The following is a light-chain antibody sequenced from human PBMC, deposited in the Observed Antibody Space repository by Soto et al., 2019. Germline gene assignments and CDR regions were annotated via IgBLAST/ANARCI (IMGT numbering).Light chain of an antibody. CDR2: EVN. Sequence: QSVLTQPASVSGSPGQSITISCTGTSSDVGGYNYVSWYQQHPGKAPKLMIYEVNNRPSGLSNRFSGSKSGNTASLTISGLQADDEGDYYCSSYTSDTSPYVFGTGTKVTVL. CDR1: SSDVGGYNY. CDR3: SSYTSDTSPYV. V-gene: IGLV2-14*01. J-gene: IGLJ1*01.